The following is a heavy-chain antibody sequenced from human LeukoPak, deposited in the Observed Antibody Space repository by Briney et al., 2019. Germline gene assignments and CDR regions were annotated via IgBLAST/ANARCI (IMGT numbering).Heavy chain of an antibody. CDR3: ARRGYSYGHYYYYYMDV. V-gene: IGHV4-38-2*01. CDR1: GYSISSGYY. J-gene: IGHJ6*03. Sequence: SETLSLTCAVSGYSISSGYYWGWIRQPPGKGLEWIGSIYHSGSTYYNPSLKSRVTISVDTSKNQFSLKLSSVTAADTAVYYCARRGYSYGHYYYYYMDVWGKGTTVTVSS. CDR2: IYHSGST. D-gene: IGHD5-18*01.